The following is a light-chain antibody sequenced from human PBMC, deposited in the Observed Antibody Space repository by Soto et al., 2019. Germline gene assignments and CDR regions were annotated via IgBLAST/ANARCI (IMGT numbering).Light chain of an antibody. CDR1: TYGFETYNQ. J-gene: IGLJ1*01. Sequence: QSALTQPASMSGSPGQSITISCSGTTYGFETYNQVSWYQQHPGKAPKILIYEGSKRPSGVYNRFSGSKSGKTASLTIAGLRAEDEADNFCSSYVGDSAYAFGPGTSSPS. V-gene: IGLV2-23*01. CDR3: SSYVGDSAYA. CDR2: EGS.